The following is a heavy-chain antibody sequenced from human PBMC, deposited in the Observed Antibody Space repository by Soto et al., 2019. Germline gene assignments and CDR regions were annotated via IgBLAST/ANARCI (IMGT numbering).Heavy chain of an antibody. V-gene: IGHV1-3*01. CDR1: GYTYTSYA. J-gene: IGHJ4*02. Sequence: ASVKVSCKASGYTYTSYARRWVRQAPEQRLEWMGWINAGNGNTKYSQKFQGRVTITRDTSASTAYMELSSLRSEDTAVYYCARGLYNPFDYWGQGTLVTVSS. CDR2: INAGNGNT. CDR3: ARGLYNPFDY. D-gene: IGHD1-20*01.